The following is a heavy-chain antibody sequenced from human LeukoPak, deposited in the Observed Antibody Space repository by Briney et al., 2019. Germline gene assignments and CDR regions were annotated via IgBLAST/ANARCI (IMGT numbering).Heavy chain of an antibody. J-gene: IGHJ4*02. CDR1: GFTFSSYS. V-gene: IGHV3-48*01. Sequence: PGGSLRLSCAASGFTFSSYSMNWVRQAPGKGLEWVSYISSSSSTIYYADSVKGRFTISRDNSKNTLYLQMNSLRAEDTAVYYCAKDKIAAAGTGALCDYWGQGTLVTVSS. CDR2: ISSSSSTI. D-gene: IGHD6-13*01. CDR3: AKDKIAAAGTGALCDY.